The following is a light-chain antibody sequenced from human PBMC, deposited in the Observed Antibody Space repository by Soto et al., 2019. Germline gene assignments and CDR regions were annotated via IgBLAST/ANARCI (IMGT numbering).Light chain of an antibody. J-gene: IGLJ1*01. Sequence: QSVLTQPPSVSGAPGQRVTTSCTGSSSNIGAGYDVHWYQQLPGTAPKLLIYGNSNRPSGVPDRFSGSKSGTSASLAITGLQAEDEADYYCQSYDSSLFYVFGTGTKVTVL. CDR2: GNS. V-gene: IGLV1-40*01. CDR3: QSYDSSLFYV. CDR1: SSNIGAGYD.